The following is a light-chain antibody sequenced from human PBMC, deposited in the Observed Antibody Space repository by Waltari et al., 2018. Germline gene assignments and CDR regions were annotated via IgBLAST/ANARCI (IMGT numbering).Light chain of an antibody. J-gene: IGLJ2*01. CDR2: RNN. CDR3: AAWDDSLNGVV. CDR1: SPSTGSNP. Sequence: QSVLTQPPSESGTPGQRVTTSCSGTSPSTGSNPVTWYQPLPGTAPKPLVYRNNRRPSGVPDRFSGSRSGTSASLAISGLQSEDEADYYCAAWDDSLNGVVFGGGTKLTVL. V-gene: IGLV1-44*01.